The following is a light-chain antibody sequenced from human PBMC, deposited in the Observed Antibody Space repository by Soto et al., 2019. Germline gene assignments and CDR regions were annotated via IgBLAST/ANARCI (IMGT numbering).Light chain of an antibody. J-gene: IGLJ2*01. CDR2: DVS. Sequence: QSALTQPASVSGSPGQSITISCTGTDSDVGGYNYVSWYQHHPGNAPKVMIYDVSNRPSGVSNRFSGSKSGNTASLISSGLQAEDEADYYCSSYTINGVGVFGGGTKLTVL. V-gene: IGLV2-14*03. CDR3: SSYTINGVGV. CDR1: DSDVGGYNY.